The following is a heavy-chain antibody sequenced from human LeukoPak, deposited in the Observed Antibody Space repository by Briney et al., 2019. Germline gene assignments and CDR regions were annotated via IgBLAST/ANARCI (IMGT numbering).Heavy chain of an antibody. J-gene: IGHJ4*02. CDR2: IKQDGSEK. CDR3: ARGPSYEPYYFDY. D-gene: IGHD3-22*01. CDR1: GFTFSSYW. V-gene: IGHV3-7*03. Sequence: GGSLRLSCAASGFTFSSYWMSWVRQAPGKGLEWVANIKQDGSEKYYVDSVKGRFTISRDNAKNSLYLQMNSLRAEDTAVYYCARGPSYEPYYFDYWGQGTLVTVSS.